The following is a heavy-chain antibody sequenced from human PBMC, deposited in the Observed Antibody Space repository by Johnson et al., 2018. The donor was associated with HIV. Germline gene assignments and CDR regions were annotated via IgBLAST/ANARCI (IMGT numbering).Heavy chain of an antibody. D-gene: IGHD6-13*01. CDR2: ISGSGGST. CDR3: TKDQWSSSWSNDAFDI. Sequence: MLLVESGGGVVQPGGSLRLSCAASGFTFGSYAMSWVRQAPGKGLEWVSAISGSGGSTYYADSVKGRFTISRDNSKNTLYLQMNSLRAEDTTVYYCTKDQWSSSWSNDAFDIWGQGTRVTVSS. CDR1: GFTFGSYA. V-gene: IGHV3-23*04. J-gene: IGHJ3*02.